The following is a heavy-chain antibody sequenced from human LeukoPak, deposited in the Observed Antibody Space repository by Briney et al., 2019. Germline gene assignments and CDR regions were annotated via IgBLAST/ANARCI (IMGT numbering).Heavy chain of an antibody. V-gene: IGHV1-3*01. Sequence: ASVKVSCKASGYTFTRYAVHWVRQAPGQRLEWMGWTNAGNGNTKYSQKFQGRVTITRDTSASTAYMELSSLRSEDTAVYYCAGGTTGTTGNYWGQGTLFTVSS. CDR1: GYTFTRYA. D-gene: IGHD1-1*01. J-gene: IGHJ4*02. CDR3: AGGTTGTTGNY. CDR2: TNAGNGNT.